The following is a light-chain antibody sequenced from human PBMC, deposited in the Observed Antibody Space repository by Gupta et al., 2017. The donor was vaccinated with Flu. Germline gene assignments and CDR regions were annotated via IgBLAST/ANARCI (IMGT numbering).Light chain of an antibody. V-gene: IGKV1-5*03. J-gene: IGKJ1*01. CDR1: QNIDEW. CDR2: KAS. Sequence: DIRMTQSPSTLSASIGDTVTISCRASQNIDEWLAWYQLKPGKAPKLLIYKASTLENGVPSRFSGSGSGAKFTLTINKLQRDDSASYCCQQYFSYRSFGQGTKVEIK. CDR3: QQYFSYRS.